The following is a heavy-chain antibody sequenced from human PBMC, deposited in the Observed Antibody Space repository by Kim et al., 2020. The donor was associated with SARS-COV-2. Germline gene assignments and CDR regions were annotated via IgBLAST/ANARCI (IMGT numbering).Heavy chain of an antibody. CDR2: ST. Sequence: STYYADSVKGRFTISRHNSKNTLYLQMNSLRAEDTAVYYCASWSGSYIDYWGQGTLVTVSS. CDR3: ASWSGSYIDY. J-gene: IGHJ4*02. D-gene: IGHD1-26*01. V-gene: IGHV3-53*04.